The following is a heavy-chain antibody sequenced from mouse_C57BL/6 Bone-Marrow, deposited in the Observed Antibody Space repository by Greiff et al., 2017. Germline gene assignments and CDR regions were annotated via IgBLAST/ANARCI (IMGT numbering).Heavy chain of an antibody. Sequence: VQLQQSGAELARPGASVKLSCKASGYTFTSYGISWVKQRTGQGLEWIGEIYPRSGNNYYNEKFKGKATLTADKSSSTAYMELRSLTSEYSAVYFCARVRRNYYGSTWFAYWGQGPLVTVSA. CDR3: ARVRRNYYGSTWFAY. V-gene: IGHV1-81*01. J-gene: IGHJ3*01. CDR1: GYTFTSYG. CDR2: IYPRSGNN. D-gene: IGHD1-1*01.